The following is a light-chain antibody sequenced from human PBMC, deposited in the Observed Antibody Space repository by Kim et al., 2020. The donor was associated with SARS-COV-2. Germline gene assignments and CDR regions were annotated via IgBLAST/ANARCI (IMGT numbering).Light chain of an antibody. Sequence: ASVGDRGTITCRASQSFGISLAWYQQKPGKAPKLLISKASSLESGVPSRFSGSRSGTEFTLSISSLQPDDFATYYCQQYHTYPWTFGQGTKVDIK. CDR1: QSFGIS. CDR3: QQYHTYPWT. V-gene: IGKV1-5*03. CDR2: KAS. J-gene: IGKJ1*01.